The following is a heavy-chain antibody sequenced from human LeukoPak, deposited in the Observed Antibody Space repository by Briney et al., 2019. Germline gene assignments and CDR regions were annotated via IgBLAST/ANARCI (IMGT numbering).Heavy chain of an antibody. V-gene: IGHV3-21*04. CDR2: ISSSGTYI. CDR3: AKWFGITMIVVGLDY. CDR1: GFAFSTYS. Sequence: PGGSLRLSCKTSGFAFSTYSMNWVRQAPGKGLEWVSSISSSGTYIYYAESVKGRFTISRDNSKNTLYLQMNSLRAEDTAVYYCAKWFGITMIVVGLDYWGQGTLVTVSS. J-gene: IGHJ4*02. D-gene: IGHD3-22*01.